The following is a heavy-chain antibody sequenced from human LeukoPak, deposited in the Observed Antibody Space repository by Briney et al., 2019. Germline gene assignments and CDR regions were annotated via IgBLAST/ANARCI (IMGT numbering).Heavy chain of an antibody. J-gene: IGHJ4*02. CDR3: ARDSYSSSWYPSYYFDY. Sequence: SETLSLTCTVSGDSISSSSYYWGWIRQPPGKGLEWIGSIYYSGSIYYNPSLKSRVTISTDTSKNHLSLKLSSVTAADTAVYYCARDSYSSSWYPSYYFDYWGQGTLVTVSS. CDR1: GDSISSSSYY. CDR2: IYYSGSI. D-gene: IGHD6-13*01. V-gene: IGHV4-39*07.